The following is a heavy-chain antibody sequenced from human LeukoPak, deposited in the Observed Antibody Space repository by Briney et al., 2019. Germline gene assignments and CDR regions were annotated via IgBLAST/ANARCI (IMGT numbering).Heavy chain of an antibody. D-gene: IGHD1-26*01. CDR1: GGTFSSYA. J-gene: IGHJ4*02. CDR2: IIPIFGTA. Sequence: SVKVSCKASGGTFSSYAISWVRQAPGQGLEWMGGIIPIFGTANYAQKFQGRVTITADESTSTAYMELSSLRSEDTAVYYCARAGFIVGALGDFDDWGQGTLVTVSS. V-gene: IGHV1-69*13. CDR3: ARAGFIVGALGDFDD.